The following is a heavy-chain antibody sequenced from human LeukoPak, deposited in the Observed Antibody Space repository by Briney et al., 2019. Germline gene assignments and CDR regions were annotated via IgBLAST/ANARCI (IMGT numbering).Heavy chain of an antibody. V-gene: IGHV4-34*01. CDR3: ARGGRRNYGDYEVWFDP. Sequence: KPSETLSLTCAVYGGSFSGYYWSWIRQPPGKGLEWIGEINHSESTNYNPPLKSRVTISVDTSKNQFSLKLSSVTAADTAVYYCARGGRRNYGDYEVWFDPWGQGTLVTVSS. J-gene: IGHJ5*02. D-gene: IGHD4-17*01. CDR1: GGSFSGYY. CDR2: INHSEST.